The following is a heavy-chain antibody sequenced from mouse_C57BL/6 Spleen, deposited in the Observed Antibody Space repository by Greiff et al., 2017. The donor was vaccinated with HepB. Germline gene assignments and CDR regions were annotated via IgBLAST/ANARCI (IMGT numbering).Heavy chain of an antibody. Sequence: VQLQQPGAELVMPGASVKLSCKASGYTFTSYWMHWVKQRPGQGLEWIGEIDPSDSYTNYNQKFKGKSTLTVDKSSSTAYMQLSSLTSEDSAVYYCARYYSNWNYFDYWGQGTTLTVSS. V-gene: IGHV1-69*01. CDR1: GYTFTSYW. J-gene: IGHJ2*01. CDR2: IDPSDSYT. D-gene: IGHD2-5*01. CDR3: ARYYSNWNYFDY.